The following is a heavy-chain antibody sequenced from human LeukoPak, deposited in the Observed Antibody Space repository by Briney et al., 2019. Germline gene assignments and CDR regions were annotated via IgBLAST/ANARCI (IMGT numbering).Heavy chain of an antibody. D-gene: IGHD3-10*01. J-gene: IGHJ4*02. CDR3: ASLLWFGELLYDY. Sequence: ASVKVSCKASGYTFTSYCMHWVRQAPGQGLEWMGIINPSGGSTSYAQKFQGRVTMTRDTSTSTVYMELSSLRSEDTAVYYCASLLWFGELLYDYWGQGTLVTVSS. V-gene: IGHV1-46*01. CDR1: GYTFTSYC. CDR2: INPSGGST.